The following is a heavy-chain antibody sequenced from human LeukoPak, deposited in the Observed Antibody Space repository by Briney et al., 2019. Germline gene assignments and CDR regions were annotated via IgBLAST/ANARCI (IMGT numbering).Heavy chain of an antibody. Sequence: RASVKVSCKASGGTFSSYAISWVRQAPGQGLEWMGGTIPIFGTANYAQKFQGRVTITTDESTSTAYMELSSLRSEDTAVYYCARAWVGSSGWYSPYYFDYWGQGTLVTVSS. CDR3: ARAWVGSSGWYSPYYFDY. CDR2: TIPIFGTA. D-gene: IGHD6-19*01. J-gene: IGHJ4*02. CDR1: GGTFSSYA. V-gene: IGHV1-69*05.